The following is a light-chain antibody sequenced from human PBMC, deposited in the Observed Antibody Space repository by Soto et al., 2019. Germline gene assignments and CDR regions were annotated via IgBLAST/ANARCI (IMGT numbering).Light chain of an antibody. CDR3: QQYNSWPLT. CDR2: GAS. J-gene: IGKJ4*01. V-gene: IGKV3D-15*01. CDR1: QSVGAN. Sequence: EIVMAQSPATLSVSPGERATLSCRASQSVGANLAWYQQKPGQAPRLLIYGASTRATGVPASFSGSDSGTEFTLTISSLQSEDFAVYYCQQYNSWPLTFGGGTTVDIK.